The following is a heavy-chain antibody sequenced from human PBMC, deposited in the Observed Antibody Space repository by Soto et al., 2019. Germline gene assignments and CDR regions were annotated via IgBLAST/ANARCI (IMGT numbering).Heavy chain of an antibody. D-gene: IGHD3-22*01. CDR3: AKAKAHFQYDSSGYH. CDR1: GITFGTYC. J-gene: IGHJ4*02. Sequence: ESLKVSCASSGITFGTYCMTLVLQIPGKGLEWVAAISHTGSHTYYADAVKGRFTISRDNSKYMLYLQIATLRAEDTAIYYCAKAKAHFQYDSSGYHWGQGTLVTGSS. V-gene: IGHV3-23*01. CDR2: ISHTGSHT.